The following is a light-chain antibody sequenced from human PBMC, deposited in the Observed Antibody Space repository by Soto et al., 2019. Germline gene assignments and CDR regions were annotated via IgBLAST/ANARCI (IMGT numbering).Light chain of an antibody. Sequence: EIMLQQSPGTLTLSRGETATISWTDSQTVNSDYLAWFQQRPGQAPGLLIFATSRRATDIPDRCSGSGSWTDFTLSIRRLEPEDFAVYSCHQFGYSPRTFCQGTKVDIK. CDR1: QTVNSDY. CDR3: HQFGYSPRT. CDR2: ATS. J-gene: IGKJ1*01. V-gene: IGKV3-20*01.